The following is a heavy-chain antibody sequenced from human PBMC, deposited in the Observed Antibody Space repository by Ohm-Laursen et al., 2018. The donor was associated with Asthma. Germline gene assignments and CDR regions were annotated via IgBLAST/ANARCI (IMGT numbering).Heavy chain of an antibody. CDR2: ISYDGSNK. Sequence: SLRLSCAASGFTFSSYGMHWVRQAPGKGLEWVAVISYDGSNKYYADSVKGRFTISRDNSRNTLYLQMNSLRAEDTAVYYCARDPRFLEWLSDQYYFDYWGQGTLVTVSS. CDR1: GFTFSSYG. V-gene: IGHV3-30*03. D-gene: IGHD3-3*01. CDR3: ARDPRFLEWLSDQYYFDY. J-gene: IGHJ4*02.